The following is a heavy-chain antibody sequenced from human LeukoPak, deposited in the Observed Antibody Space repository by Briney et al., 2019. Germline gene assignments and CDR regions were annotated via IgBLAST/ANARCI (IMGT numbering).Heavy chain of an antibody. CDR2: ISSSGSTI. CDR1: GFTFSDYY. CDR3: ARAPKEGYCSSTSCYYYYYGMDV. D-gene: IGHD2-2*01. J-gene: IGHJ6*02. Sequence: KPGGSLRLSCAASGFTFSDYYMSWIRQAPGKGLEWVSYISSSGSTIYYADSVKGRFTISRDNAKNSLYLQMNSLRAEDTAVYYCARAPKEGYCSSTSCYYYYYGMDVWGQGTTVTVSS. V-gene: IGHV3-11*01.